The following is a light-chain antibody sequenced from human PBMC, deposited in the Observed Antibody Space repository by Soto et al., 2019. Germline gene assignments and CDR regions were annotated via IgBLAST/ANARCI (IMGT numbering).Light chain of an antibody. CDR2: GAS. V-gene: IGKV1-16*01. CDR3: QQYNLFPLT. Sequence: DIQMTQSPSSLSASVGDRVTITCRASQGISNYVAWFQQKPGKTPKPLIYGASSLQSGVPSRFSGSGYATDFTLTISSLQPEDFATYYCQQYNLFPLTFGGGTRVEI. CDR1: QGISNY. J-gene: IGKJ4*01.